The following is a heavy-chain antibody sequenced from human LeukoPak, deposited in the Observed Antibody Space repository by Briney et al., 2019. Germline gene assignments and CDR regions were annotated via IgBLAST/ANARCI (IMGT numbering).Heavy chain of an antibody. CDR1: GYTFTSYG. V-gene: IGHV1-18*01. J-gene: IGHJ5*02. CDR3: ARAPMVRGVIAWFDP. D-gene: IGHD3-10*01. Sequence: ASVKVSCKASGYTFTSYGISWVRQAPGQGLEWMGWISAYNGNINYAQKLQGRVTMTTDTSTSTAYMELRSLRSDDTAVYYCARAPMVRGVIAWFDPWGQGTLVTVSS. CDR2: ISAYNGNI.